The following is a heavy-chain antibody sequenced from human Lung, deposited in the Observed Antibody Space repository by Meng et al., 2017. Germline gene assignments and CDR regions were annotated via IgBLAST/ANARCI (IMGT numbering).Heavy chain of an antibody. V-gene: IGHV3-23*01. CDR1: GFRFSNYA. Sequence: EGQLRESGGEVVQPGGSLRLSCAGSGFRFSNYAMGWVRQAPGKGPEWVSAISDNGGSTYYRDSVKGRFTMSRDNSKNTLYLQMNSLRAEDTAVYYCAIDRGYSSSTFVDHWGQGTLVTVSS. CDR3: AIDRGYSSSTFVDH. CDR2: ISDNGGST. D-gene: IGHD6-6*01. J-gene: IGHJ4*02.